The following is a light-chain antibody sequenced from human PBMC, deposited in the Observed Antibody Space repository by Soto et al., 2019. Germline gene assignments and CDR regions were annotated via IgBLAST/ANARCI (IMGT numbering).Light chain of an antibody. J-gene: IGLJ1*01. CDR1: SSNIGSNT. Sequence: QSVLTQPPSASGTPGQGVTISCSGSSSNIGSNTVSWYQQLPGTAPKLLIYSNNQRPSGVPDRFSGSKSGTSASLAISGLQSEDEADYDCATWGDSLNGPVFGTGTKVTVL. V-gene: IGLV1-44*01. CDR2: SNN. CDR3: ATWGDSLNGPV.